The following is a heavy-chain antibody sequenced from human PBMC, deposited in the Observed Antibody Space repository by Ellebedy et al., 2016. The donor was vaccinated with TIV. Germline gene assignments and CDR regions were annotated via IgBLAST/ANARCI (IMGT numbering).Heavy chain of an antibody. Sequence: AASVKVSCKASGYTFTGYYMHWVRQAPGQGLEWMGWINPNSGGTNYAQKFQGRVTMTRDTSISTAYMELSRLRSDDTAVYYCARSKGSWDGYNLRYFDYWGQGTLVTVSS. J-gene: IGHJ4*02. CDR2: INPNSGGT. CDR1: GYTFTGYY. D-gene: IGHD5-24*01. V-gene: IGHV1-2*02. CDR3: ARSKGSWDGYNLRYFDY.